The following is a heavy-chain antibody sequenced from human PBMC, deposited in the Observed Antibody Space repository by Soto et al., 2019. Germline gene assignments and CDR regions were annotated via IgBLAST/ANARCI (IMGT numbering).Heavy chain of an antibody. Sequence: QVQLVQSGAEVKKPGASVKVSCKASGYTFTNYDINWVRQATGQGLEWMGCMNPDSGDTRYAQEFQGRVTMTRDTSISTAYMELSSLRSEDTAVYYCARGRRDYYDSGDWVPLAYWGQGTLVIVSS. CDR2: MNPDSGDT. V-gene: IGHV1-8*01. J-gene: IGHJ4*02. D-gene: IGHD3-22*01. CDR1: GYTFTNYD. CDR3: ARGRRDYYDSGDWVPLAY.